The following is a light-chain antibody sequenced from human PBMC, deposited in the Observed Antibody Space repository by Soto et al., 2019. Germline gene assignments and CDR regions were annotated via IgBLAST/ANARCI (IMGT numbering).Light chain of an antibody. CDR3: TTYTSRSTRV. Sequence: QSALTQPASVSGSPGQSITISCTGTSSDVGGYNYVSWYEQHPGKAPKLMIYDVSNRPSGVSNRFSGSKSGNTASLTISWLQAEDEAYNNCTTYTSRSTRVFGGGTKLTVL. V-gene: IGLV2-14*01. CDR2: DVS. CDR1: SSDVGGYNY. J-gene: IGLJ2*01.